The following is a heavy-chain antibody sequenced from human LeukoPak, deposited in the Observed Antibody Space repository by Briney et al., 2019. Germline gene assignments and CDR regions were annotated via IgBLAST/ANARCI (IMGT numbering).Heavy chain of an antibody. CDR1: GFTFDDYG. V-gene: IGHV3-74*01. D-gene: IGHD1-26*01. CDR3: ARDGRSGNFDK. Sequence: GGSLRLSCAASGFTFDDYGMSWVRQAPGKGLAWVSVIRSDGSITTYADSVKGRFTISRDTAKNTLYLQMNSLRAEDTAVYYCARDGRSGNFDKWGQGTLVSVSS. J-gene: IGHJ4*02. CDR2: IRSDGSIT.